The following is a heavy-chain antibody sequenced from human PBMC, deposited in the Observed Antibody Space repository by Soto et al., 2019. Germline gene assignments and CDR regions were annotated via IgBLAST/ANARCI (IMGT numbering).Heavy chain of an antibody. D-gene: IGHD3-10*01. CDR3: TRDQPITP. J-gene: IGHJ3*01. Sequence: GGSLRLSCTAAGFTFGDYAMSWVRQAPGKGLEWVGYIRSKASGGTAEYAASVRGRLTFSRDDSKSIAYLQMNSLKIEDTAIYYCTRDQPITPWGQGTMVTVSS. CDR1: GFTFGDYA. V-gene: IGHV3-49*04. CDR2: IRSKASGGTA.